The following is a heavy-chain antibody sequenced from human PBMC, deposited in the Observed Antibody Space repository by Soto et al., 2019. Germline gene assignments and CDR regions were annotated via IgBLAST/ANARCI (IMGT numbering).Heavy chain of an antibody. Sequence: PSATLSLTCTVSGGSISSNYWSWIRQPPGKGLDWIGYIDYSGSTNYNPSLKSRVTISVDTSKNQFSLKLSSVTAADTAVYYCARQWLLDWFDPWGQGTLVTVSS. V-gene: IGHV4-59*01. CDR1: GGSISSNY. D-gene: IGHD5-12*01. J-gene: IGHJ5*02. CDR3: ARQWLLDWFDP. CDR2: IDYSGST.